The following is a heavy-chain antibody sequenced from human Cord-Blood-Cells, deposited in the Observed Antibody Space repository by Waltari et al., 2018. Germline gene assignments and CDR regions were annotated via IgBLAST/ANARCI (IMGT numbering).Heavy chain of an antibody. J-gene: IGHJ3*02. V-gene: IGHV1-69*01. Sequence: QVQLVQSGAEVKKPGSSVKVSCKASGGTFSSYAISWVRQAPGQGLERMGGIIPIFGTANYAQKFQGRVTITADESPSTAYMELSSLRSEDTAVYYCASKGWSGYYDAFDIWGQGTMVTVSS. CDR2: IIPIFGTA. CDR3: ASKGWSGYYDAFDI. D-gene: IGHD3-3*01. CDR1: GGTFSSYA.